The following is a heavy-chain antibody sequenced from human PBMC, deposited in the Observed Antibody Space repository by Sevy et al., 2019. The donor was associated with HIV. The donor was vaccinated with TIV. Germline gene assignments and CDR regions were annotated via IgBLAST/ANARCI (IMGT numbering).Heavy chain of an antibody. CDR3: ARLTYYSDSTAYYFDY. V-gene: IGHV4-38-2*02. D-gene: IGHD3-22*01. CDR1: GYSISTGYY. CDR2: IHQSGST. Sequence: SETLSLTCTVSGYSISTGYYWGWIRQPPGKGLEWIGNIHQSGSTYYNPSLKSRITISVDTSKNQFSLNLISVTAADTAVYYWARLTYYSDSTAYYFDYWGQGTLVTVSS. J-gene: IGHJ4*02.